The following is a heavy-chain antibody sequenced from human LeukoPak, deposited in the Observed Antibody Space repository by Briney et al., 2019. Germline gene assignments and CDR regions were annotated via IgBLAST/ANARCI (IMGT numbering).Heavy chain of an antibody. CDR1: GGSFSGYY. Sequence: SETLSLTCAVYGGSFSGYYWSWIRQPPGKGLEWIGEINHSGSTDYNPSLKSRVTMSIDTSKNQFSLNLISVTAADTAVYYCARDSGTTGEVKFDPWGQGTLVTVSS. J-gene: IGHJ5*02. D-gene: IGHD3-10*01. V-gene: IGHV4-34*01. CDR2: INHSGST. CDR3: ARDSGTTGEVKFDP.